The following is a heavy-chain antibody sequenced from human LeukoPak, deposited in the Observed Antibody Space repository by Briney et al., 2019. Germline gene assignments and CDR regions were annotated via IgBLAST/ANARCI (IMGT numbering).Heavy chain of an antibody. D-gene: IGHD2-15*01. V-gene: IGHV3-30*18. Sequence: PGGSLRLSCAASGFTFSSYGMHWVRQAPGKGLEWVAVISYDGSNKYYADSVKGRFTISRDNSKNTLYLQMNSLRAEDTAVYYCAKGRPGSWYRGSDGWYFDYWGQGTLVTVSS. J-gene: IGHJ4*02. CDR1: GFTFSSYG. CDR3: AKGRPGSWYRGSDGWYFDY. CDR2: ISYDGSNK.